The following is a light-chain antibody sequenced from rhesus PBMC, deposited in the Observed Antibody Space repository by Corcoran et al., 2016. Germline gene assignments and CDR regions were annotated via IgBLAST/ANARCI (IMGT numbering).Light chain of an antibody. J-gene: IGKJ2*01. Sequence: DIQMTQSPSSLSASVGDRVTITCQASQSLSNYLNWYQQKPGKIPKLLIYRASSLQSGIPSRFSGSGSGTDFTLTISSLPPEDFATYYWQQGYSYPSSFGQGTKVEIK. CDR3: QQGYSYPSS. CDR1: QSLSNY. V-gene: IGKV1S9*01. CDR2: RAS.